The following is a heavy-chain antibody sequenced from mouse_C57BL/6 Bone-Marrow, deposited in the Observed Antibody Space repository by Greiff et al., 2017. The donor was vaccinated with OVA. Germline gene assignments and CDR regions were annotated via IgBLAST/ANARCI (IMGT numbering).Heavy chain of an antibody. Sequence: EVQLQESGGDLVKPGGSLKLSCAASGFTFSSYGMSWVRQTPDKRLEWVATISSGGSYTYYPDSVKGRFIISRDNAKNTLYLQMSSLKSEDTAMYYCARMVTPFAYWGQGTLVTVSA. CDR3: ARMVTPFAY. V-gene: IGHV5-6*01. D-gene: IGHD2-2*01. J-gene: IGHJ3*01. CDR1: GFTFSSYG. CDR2: ISSGGSYT.